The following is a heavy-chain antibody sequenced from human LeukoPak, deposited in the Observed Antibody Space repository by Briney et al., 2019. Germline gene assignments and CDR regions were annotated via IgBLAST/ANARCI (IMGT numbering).Heavy chain of an antibody. CDR2: ISGSGGST. CDR3: AKDMRFDWTPYYFDY. J-gene: IGHJ4*02. V-gene: IGHV3-23*01. CDR1: GFTFSTYW. Sequence: GGSLRLSCAASGFTFSTYWMSWVRQAPGKGLEWVSAISGSGGSTYYADSVKGRFTISRDNSKNTLYLQMNSLRAEDTAVYYCAKDMRFDWTPYYFDYWGQGTLVTVSS. D-gene: IGHD3-9*01.